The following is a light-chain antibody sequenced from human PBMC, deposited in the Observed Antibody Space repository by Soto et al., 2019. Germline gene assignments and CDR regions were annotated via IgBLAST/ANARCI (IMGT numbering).Light chain of an antibody. V-gene: IGKV3-20*01. Sequence: EIVLTQSPGTLSLSPGERATLSCRTSQTIASNSLGWYQQKPGQAPRLLIYSAYSKTGGVSYRFSGSGSGPDFTLTITRLEHEDAAVYYCQHYGTSVAFGGGTNVEIK. J-gene: IGKJ4*01. CDR3: QHYGTSVA. CDR2: SAY. CDR1: QTIASNS.